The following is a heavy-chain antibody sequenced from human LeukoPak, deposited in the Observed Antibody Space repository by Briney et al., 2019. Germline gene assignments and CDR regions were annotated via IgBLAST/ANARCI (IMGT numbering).Heavy chain of an antibody. CDR2: IYYSGST. D-gene: IGHD1-1*01. V-gene: IGHV4-59*12. Sequence: SETLSLTCTVSGGSISSYYWSWIRQPPGKGLEWIGYIYYSGSTNYNPSLKSRVTISVDTSKNQFSLKLSSVTAADTAVYFCARGGTGAFDIWGQGTMVTISS. CDR1: GGSISSYY. CDR3: ARGGTGAFDI. J-gene: IGHJ3*02.